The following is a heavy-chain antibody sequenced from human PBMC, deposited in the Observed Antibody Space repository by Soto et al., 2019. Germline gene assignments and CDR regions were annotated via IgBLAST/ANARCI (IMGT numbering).Heavy chain of an antibody. Sequence: ASVKVSCKASGGTFSSYAISWVRQAPGQGLEWMGGIIPIFGTANYAQKFQGRVTITADESTSTAYMELSSLRSEDTAVYYCARDVRSGSYYAADAFDIWGQGTMVT. V-gene: IGHV1-69*13. D-gene: IGHD1-26*01. CDR3: ARDVRSGSYYAADAFDI. J-gene: IGHJ3*02. CDR1: GGTFSSYA. CDR2: IIPIFGTA.